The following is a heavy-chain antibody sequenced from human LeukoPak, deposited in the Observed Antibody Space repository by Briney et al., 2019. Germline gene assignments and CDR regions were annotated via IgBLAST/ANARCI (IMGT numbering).Heavy chain of an antibody. J-gene: IGHJ4*02. CDR3: ARLHYYGSGSYPLGGAHY. V-gene: IGHV5-51*01. CDR1: GYNFPIYW. D-gene: IGHD3-10*01. Sequence: GESLKISCQGSGYNFPIYWIGWVRQMPGQGLEWMGIIYPDDSNTIYGPSFQGQVTISADKSINTAYLEWSSLKASDTAMYYCARLHYYGSGSYPLGGAHYWGQGTLVTVSS. CDR2: IYPDDSNT.